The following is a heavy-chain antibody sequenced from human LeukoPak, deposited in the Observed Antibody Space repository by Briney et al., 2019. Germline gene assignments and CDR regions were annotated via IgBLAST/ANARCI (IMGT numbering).Heavy chain of an antibody. V-gene: IGHV4-30-4*01. D-gene: IGHD3-3*02. J-gene: IGHJ3*02. Sequence: SETLSLTCTVSGGSISSGDYYWSWIRQSPGKGLEWIGYIYYSGSTYYNPSLKSRVTISVDTSKNQFSLKLSSVTAADTAVYYCARVLGYDAFDIWGQGTMVTVSS. CDR3: ARVLGYDAFDI. CDR2: IYYSGST. CDR1: GGSISSGDYY.